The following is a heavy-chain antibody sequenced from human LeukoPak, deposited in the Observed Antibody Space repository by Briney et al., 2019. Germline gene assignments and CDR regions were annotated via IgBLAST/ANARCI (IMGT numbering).Heavy chain of an antibody. CDR1: GFTFSNYW. CDR2: INSDGINT. Sequence: GGSLRLSCAASGFTFSNYWMHWVRQAPGKGLVWVSRINSDGINTSYADSVKGRFTISRDNSKNTLYMQMNSLSVEDTAVYYCARGGYQLLWNWFDPWGQGTLVTVSS. J-gene: IGHJ5*02. D-gene: IGHD2-2*01. V-gene: IGHV3-74*01. CDR3: ARGGYQLLWNWFDP.